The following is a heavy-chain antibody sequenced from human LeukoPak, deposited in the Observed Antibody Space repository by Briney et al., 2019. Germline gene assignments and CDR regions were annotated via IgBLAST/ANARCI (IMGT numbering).Heavy chain of an antibody. J-gene: IGHJ5*02. CDR2: IYYSGST. CDR1: GGSISSSSYY. Sequence: PSETLSLTCTVSGGSISSSSYYWGWIRQPPGKGLEWIGSIYYSGSTYYNPSLKSRVTISVDTSKNQFSLRLSSVTAADTAVYYCARQPNGAAARPWWFDPWGQGTLVTVSS. D-gene: IGHD6-6*01. V-gene: IGHV4-39*01. CDR3: ARQPNGAAARPWWFDP.